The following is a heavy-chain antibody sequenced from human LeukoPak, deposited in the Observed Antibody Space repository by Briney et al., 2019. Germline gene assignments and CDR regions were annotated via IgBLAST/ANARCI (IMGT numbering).Heavy chain of an antibody. CDR3: ARAGTVTTLFDY. D-gene: IGHD4-17*01. J-gene: IGHJ4*02. V-gene: IGHV4-59*01. Sequence: SETLSLTCTVSGGSISSYYWSWIRQPPGKGLEWIGYIYYSGSTNYNPSLKSRVTISVDTSKNQFSLKLSSGTAADTAVYYCARAGTVTTLFDYWGQGTLVTVSS. CDR2: IYYSGST. CDR1: GGSISSYY.